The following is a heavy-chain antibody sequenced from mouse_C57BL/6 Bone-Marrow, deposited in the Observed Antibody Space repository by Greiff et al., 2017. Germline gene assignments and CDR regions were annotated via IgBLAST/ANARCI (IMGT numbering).Heavy chain of an antibody. CDR2: INPGSGGT. CDR1: GYAFTNYL. CDR3: ARPHYYGRYFDV. J-gene: IGHJ1*03. Sequence: QVQLKESGAELVRPGTSVKVSCKASGYAFTNYLIEWVKQRPGQGLEWIGVINPGSGGTNYNEKFKGKATLTADKSSSTAYMQLSSLTSEDSAVYFCARPHYYGRYFDVWGTGTTVTVSS. D-gene: IGHD1-2*01. V-gene: IGHV1-54*01.